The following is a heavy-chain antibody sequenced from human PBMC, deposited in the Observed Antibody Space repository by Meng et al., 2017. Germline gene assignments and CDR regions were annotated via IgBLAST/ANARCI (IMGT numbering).Heavy chain of an antibody. CDR1: GYTFTSYG. D-gene: IGHD4-11*01. Sequence: VQLVQPGAQVKKPGAAVKVSSMSAGYTFTSYGISWVRQAPGQGLEWMGWISAYNGNTNYAQKLQGRVTMTTDTSTSTAYMELRSLRSDDTAVYYCAQTTVTTYSEYFQHWGQGTLVTVSS. CDR2: ISAYNGNT. J-gene: IGHJ1*01. V-gene: IGHV1-18*01. CDR3: AQTTVTTYSEYFQH.